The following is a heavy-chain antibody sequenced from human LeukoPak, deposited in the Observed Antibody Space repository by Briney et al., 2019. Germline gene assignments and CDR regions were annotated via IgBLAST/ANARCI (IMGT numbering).Heavy chain of an antibody. J-gene: IGHJ4*02. CDR2: MNPNSGNT. CDR1: GGTFRTFA. D-gene: IGHD2-15*01. Sequence: ASVKVSCKASGGTFRTFAISWVRQAPGQGLEWMGWMNPNSGNTGYAQKFQGRVTMTRNTSISTAYMELSSLRSEDTAVYYCARASRRGVAAADYWGQGTLVTASS. CDR3: ARASRRGVAAADY. V-gene: IGHV1-8*01.